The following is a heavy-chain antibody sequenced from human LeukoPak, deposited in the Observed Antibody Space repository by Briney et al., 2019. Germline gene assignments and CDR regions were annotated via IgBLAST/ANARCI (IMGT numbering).Heavy chain of an antibody. D-gene: IGHD3-10*01. Sequence: GGSLRLSCAASGFTFSSHAMNWVRQAPGKGLEWVSSINKNGGFMKYADAVTGRFTISRDNAKNSLFLQMNSLRAEDTAVYYCARVPGGSGSYLWWFDPWGQGTLVTVSS. CDR3: ARVPGGSGSYLWWFDP. J-gene: IGHJ5*02. CDR2: INKNGGFM. CDR1: GFTFSSHA. V-gene: IGHV3-21*01.